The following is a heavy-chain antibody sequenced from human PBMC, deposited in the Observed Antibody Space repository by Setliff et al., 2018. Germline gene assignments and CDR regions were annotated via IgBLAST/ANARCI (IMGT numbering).Heavy chain of an antibody. CDR3: ARAPDSGTYYNLYPYYNDV. CDR2: INQSGST. CDR1: GASFSDYY. D-gene: IGHD1-26*01. Sequence: SETLSLTCEVSGASFSDYYWTWIRQSPGKGLEWIGEINQSGSTNYNASLKSRVTMSVDTSRNQFSLRLSSLTAADTAVYYCARAPDSGTYYNLYPYYNDVWGKGATVTVSS. V-gene: IGHV4-34*10. J-gene: IGHJ6*03.